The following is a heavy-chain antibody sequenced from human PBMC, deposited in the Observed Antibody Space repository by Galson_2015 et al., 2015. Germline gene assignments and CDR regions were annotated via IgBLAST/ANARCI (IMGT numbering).Heavy chain of an antibody. CDR2: VSPDGTST. CDR3: ARDPLWDRTVGFDY. CDR1: GFTFSGFW. V-gene: IGHV3-74*01. Sequence: SLRLSCAASGFTFSGFWMHWVRQVPGKGLVWVARVSPDGTSTYYADSVKGRFTISRDNAKNTLYLQMNSLRAEDTAVYYCARDPLWDRTVGFDYWGQGTLVTVSS. J-gene: IGHJ4*02. D-gene: IGHD3-16*01.